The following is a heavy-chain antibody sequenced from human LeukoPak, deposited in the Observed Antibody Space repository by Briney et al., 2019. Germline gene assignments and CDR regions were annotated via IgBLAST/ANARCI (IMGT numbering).Heavy chain of an antibody. CDR3: ARDIWVTDAYRGDYYYMDV. CDR2: LYTSGST. Sequence: SETLSLTCTVSGGPISGDYWSWIRQPAGKGLEWIGRLYTSGSTNYNPSLKSRVTMSVGRFTNQVSVKLRSVTAADTAVYYCARDIWVTDAYRGDYYYMDVWGKGTTVTVSS. D-gene: IGHD3-16*01. J-gene: IGHJ6*03. CDR1: GGPISGDY. V-gene: IGHV4-4*07.